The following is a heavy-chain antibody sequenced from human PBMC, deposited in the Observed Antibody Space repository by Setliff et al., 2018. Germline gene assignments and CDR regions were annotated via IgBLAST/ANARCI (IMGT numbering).Heavy chain of an antibody. J-gene: IGHJ4*02. Sequence: LSLTCTVYGASFSNYYWGWVRQPPEERLEWIGEIDHSGRTKYNPSLKGRVTISVDTSKNQFSLRLSSVTAADTVVYYCRFWSGYYKNDYWGQGTVVTVSS. V-gene: IGHV4-34*01. CDR2: IDHSGRT. CDR3: RFWSGYYKNDY. CDR1: GASFSNYY. D-gene: IGHD3-3*01.